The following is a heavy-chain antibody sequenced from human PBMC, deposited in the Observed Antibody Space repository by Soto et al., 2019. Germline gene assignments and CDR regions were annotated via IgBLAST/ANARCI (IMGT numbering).Heavy chain of an antibody. Sequence: SETLSLTCAVYGGSFSGYYWSWIRQPPGKGLEWIGEINHSGGTNYNPFLKSRVTISVDTSKNQFSLKLSSVTAADTAVYYCARCGTYYDILTGYYKKTPFDYWGQGTLVTVSS. CDR2: INHSGGT. CDR1: GGSFSGYY. V-gene: IGHV4-34*01. CDR3: ARCGTYYDILTGYYKKTPFDY. J-gene: IGHJ4*02. D-gene: IGHD3-9*01.